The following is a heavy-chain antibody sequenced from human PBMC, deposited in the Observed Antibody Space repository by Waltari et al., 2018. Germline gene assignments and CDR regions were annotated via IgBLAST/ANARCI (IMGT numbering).Heavy chain of an antibody. CDR3: AKDGMSAFDI. J-gene: IGHJ3*02. V-gene: IGHV3-30*18. CDR2: ISYDGSNK. Sequence: QVQLVESGGGVVQPGRSLRLSCAASGFTFSSHGMHWVRQAPGKGLEWVAVISYDGSNKYYADSVKGRFTISRDNSKNTLYLQMNSLRAEDTAVYYCAKDGMSAFDIWGQGTMVTVSS. CDR1: GFTFSSHG.